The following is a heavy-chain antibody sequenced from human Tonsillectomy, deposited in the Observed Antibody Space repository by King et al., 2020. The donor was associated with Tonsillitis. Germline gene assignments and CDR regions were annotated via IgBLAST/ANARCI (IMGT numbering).Heavy chain of an antibody. CDR2: ITSSSSYI. Sequence: DVQLVESGGGLVKPGGSLRLSCAASGFTFSSYSINWVRQAPGKGLEWVSSITSSSSYIYYADSVKGRFTISRDNAKNSLYLQMNSLRAEDTAVYYCARDMAQWEPPNYYYNYMDVWGKGTTVTVSS. D-gene: IGHD1-26*01. V-gene: IGHV3-21*01. CDR3: ARDMAQWEPPNYYYNYMDV. J-gene: IGHJ6*03. CDR1: GFTFSSYS.